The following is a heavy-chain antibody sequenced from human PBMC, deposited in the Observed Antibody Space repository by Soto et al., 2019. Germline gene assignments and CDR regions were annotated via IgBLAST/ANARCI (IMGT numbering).Heavy chain of an antibody. J-gene: IGHJ4*02. Sequence: QVQLVESGGGVVQPGRSLRLSCAASGFSFSTYSMHWVRQAPGKGLEWVAVLSYDVRNKSYADSVKGRFIISRDNAKSTLYLQMSSLRTEDTAVYYCARERVAGYYNVIGYWGQGTLVTVSS. CDR3: ARERVAGYYNVIGY. CDR2: LSYDVRNK. D-gene: IGHD3-22*01. CDR1: GFSFSTYS. V-gene: IGHV3-30*04.